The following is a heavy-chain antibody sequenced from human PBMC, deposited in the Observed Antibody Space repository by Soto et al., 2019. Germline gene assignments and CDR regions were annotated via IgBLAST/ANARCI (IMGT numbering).Heavy chain of an antibody. D-gene: IGHD3-22*01. Sequence: GGSLRLSCAASGFTFSRYSMTWVRQAPGKGLDWVSYISSTSSTVYYADSVKGRFTISRDNAKNSLYLQMNSLRDEDTAVYYCARDWVEAYYYDSSGYFYPSSYYYYYGMDVWGQGTTVTVSS. J-gene: IGHJ6*02. CDR1: GFTFSRYS. V-gene: IGHV3-48*02. CDR2: ISSTSSTV. CDR3: ARDWVEAYYYDSSGYFYPSSYYYYYGMDV.